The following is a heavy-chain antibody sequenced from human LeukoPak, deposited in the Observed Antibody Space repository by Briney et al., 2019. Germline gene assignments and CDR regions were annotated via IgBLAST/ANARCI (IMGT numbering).Heavy chain of an antibody. V-gene: IGHV3-15*05. J-gene: IGHJ4*02. CDR3: TTADSFLYGSETYSPVDY. CDR1: GFTFSHAW. CDR2: IKSKVNGETT. D-gene: IGHD3-10*01. Sequence: GGSLRLSCAASGFTFSHAWMNWVRQAPGKGLEWVGRIKSKVNGETTDYAAPVKGRFTISRDDSENTLSLQMNSLKTEDTAVYYCTTADSFLYGSETYSPVDYWGQGTLVTVSS.